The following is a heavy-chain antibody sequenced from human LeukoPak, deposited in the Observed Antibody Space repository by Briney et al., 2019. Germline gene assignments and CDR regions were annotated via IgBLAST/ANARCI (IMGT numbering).Heavy chain of an antibody. V-gene: IGHV3-23*01. Sequence: SGGSLRLSCAASGFSFSSYAMTWVRQPPGKGLEWVSGINSGGSTNYADSVKGRFTISRDNSQNTLYLQMNSLRAEDTAIYYCAKSFGRESGYELHCFDFWGQGTLVTVSS. J-gene: IGHJ4*02. D-gene: IGHD5-12*01. CDR2: INSGGST. CDR1: GFSFSSYA. CDR3: AKSFGRESGYELHCFDF.